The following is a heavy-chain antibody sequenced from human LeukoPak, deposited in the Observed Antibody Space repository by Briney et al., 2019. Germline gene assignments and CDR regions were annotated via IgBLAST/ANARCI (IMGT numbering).Heavy chain of an antibody. CDR2: IKSKTDGGTT. J-gene: IGHJ4*02. CDR3: TTGIGYSGYDSDY. CDR1: GFTFSNAW. D-gene: IGHD5-12*01. Sequence: GGSLRLSCAASGFTFSNAWMSWVRQAPGKGLEWVGRIKSKTDGGTTDYAAPVKGRFTISRDDSKNTLHLQMNSLKTEDTAVYYCTTGIGYSGYDSDYWGQGTLVTVSS. V-gene: IGHV3-15*01.